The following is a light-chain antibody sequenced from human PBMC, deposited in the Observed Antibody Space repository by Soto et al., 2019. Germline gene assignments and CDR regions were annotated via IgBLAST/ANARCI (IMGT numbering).Light chain of an antibody. CDR3: QQYGSSPRT. V-gene: IGKV3-20*01. CDR1: QSVSSN. Sequence: EIVMTQSPATLSVSPVERATLSCRASQSVSSNLAWYQQKPGQAPRLLIFGASTRAAGFPDRFSGSGSGTDFTLTISRLEPEDYAVYYCQQYGSSPRTFGQGTKWIS. CDR2: GAS. J-gene: IGKJ1*01.